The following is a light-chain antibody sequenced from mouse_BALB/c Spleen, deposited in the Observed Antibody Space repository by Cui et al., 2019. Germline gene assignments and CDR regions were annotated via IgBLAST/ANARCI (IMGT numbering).Light chain of an antibody. CDR2: NAK. CDR1: GNIDNY. V-gene: IGKV12-41*01. CDR3: QHFWSTPYT. J-gene: IGKJ2*01. Sequence: DIQMTQSPASLSASVGETVTITCRASGNIDNYLAWYQQKQGKSPQLLVYNAKTLADGVPSRFSGSGSGTQYSLKSNSLQPEDFGSYYCQHFWSTPYTFGGGTKLEIK.